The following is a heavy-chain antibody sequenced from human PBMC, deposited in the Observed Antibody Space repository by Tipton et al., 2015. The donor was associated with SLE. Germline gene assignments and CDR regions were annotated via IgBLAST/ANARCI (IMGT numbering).Heavy chain of an antibody. CDR2: IFHTGST. V-gene: IGHV4-30-2*01. CDR1: GGSMSSGGYS. Sequence: TLSLTCAVSGGSMSSGGYSWSWIRQAPGKGLEWIGYIFHTGSTYYNPSLSSRVTMSVDTSKNQFSLKLTSVTAADTAVYYCARGISSGWWNYWGQGNLVTVSS. D-gene: IGHD6-19*01. J-gene: IGHJ4*02. CDR3: ARGISSGWWNY.